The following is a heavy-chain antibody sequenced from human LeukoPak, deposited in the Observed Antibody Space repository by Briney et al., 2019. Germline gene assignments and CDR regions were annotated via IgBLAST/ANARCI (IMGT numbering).Heavy chain of an antibody. CDR3: ARRVGAFPTYYFDY. CDR2: IYYNGRI. V-gene: IGHV4-31*03. D-gene: IGHD3-3*02. Sequence: PSETLSLTCTVSGGSISNGGYYWSWIRQHPGKGLEWIGYIYYNGRINYNPSLKSRIAISVDTSKNQFSLKLSSVTAADTAVYYCARRVGAFPTYYFDYWGQGTLVTVSP. CDR1: GGSISNGGYY. J-gene: IGHJ4*02.